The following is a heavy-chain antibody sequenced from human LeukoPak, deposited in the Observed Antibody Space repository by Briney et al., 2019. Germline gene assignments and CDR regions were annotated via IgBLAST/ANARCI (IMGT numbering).Heavy chain of an antibody. CDR1: GFTFSSYG. J-gene: IGHJ5*02. V-gene: IGHV3-33*06. CDR3: AKDKWSSGWYGWFDP. D-gene: IGHD6-19*01. Sequence: PGGSLRLSCAASGFTFSSYGMHWVRQAPGKGLEWVAVIWYDGSNKYYADSVKGRFTISRDNSKNTLYLQMNSLRADDTAVYYCAKDKWSSGWYGWFDPWGQGTLVTVSS. CDR2: IWYDGSNK.